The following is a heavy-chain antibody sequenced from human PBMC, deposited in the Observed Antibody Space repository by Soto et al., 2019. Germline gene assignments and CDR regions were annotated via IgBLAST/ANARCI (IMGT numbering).Heavy chain of an antibody. CDR1: GGSISSYY. D-gene: IGHD3-10*01. J-gene: IGHJ6*02. CDR2: IYYSGST. V-gene: IGHV4-59*01. Sequence: SETLSLTCTVSGGSISSYYWSWIRQPPGKGLEWIGYIYYSGSTNYNPSLKSRVTISVDASKNQFSLKLSSVTAADTAVYYCARTPSRGYYYYYGMDVWGQGTTVTVSS. CDR3: ARTPSRGYYYYYGMDV.